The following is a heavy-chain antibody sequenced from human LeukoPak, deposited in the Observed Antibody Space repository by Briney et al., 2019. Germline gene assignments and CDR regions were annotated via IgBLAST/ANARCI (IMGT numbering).Heavy chain of an antibody. CDR3: ARDLCHGGSCFHFDS. J-gene: IGHJ4*02. Sequence: ASVKVSCKTSGYTFTDYYVHWVRQAPGQGLEWLAWINPDSGATDFAQRFQGRVTMTRDTSVNTVHMGLNRLRSDDTAVYYCARDLCHGGSCFHFDSWGQGTLVTVSS. CDR2: INPDSGAT. CDR1: GYTFTDYY. D-gene: IGHD2-15*01. V-gene: IGHV1-2*02.